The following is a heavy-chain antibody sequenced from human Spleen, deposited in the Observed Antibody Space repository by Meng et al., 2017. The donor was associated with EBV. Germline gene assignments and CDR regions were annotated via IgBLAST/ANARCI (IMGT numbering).Heavy chain of an antibody. D-gene: IGHD3-16*01. CDR3: ASGSGGNFDF. J-gene: IGHJ4*02. CDR2: ISDTGST. CDR1: NESVSSGSHY. Sequence: QVQLQESGPGLVKPSETLSLTCSVSNESVSSGSHYWSWMRQPPGKGLEWIGLISDTGSTNYSPSLKSRVTISIDASKNQFSLKMSSVTAADTAVYFCASGSGGNFDFWGQGTLVTVSS. V-gene: IGHV4-61*01.